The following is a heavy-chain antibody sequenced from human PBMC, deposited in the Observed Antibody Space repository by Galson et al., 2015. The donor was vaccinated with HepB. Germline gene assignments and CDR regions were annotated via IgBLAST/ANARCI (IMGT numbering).Heavy chain of an antibody. V-gene: IGHV1-3*01. CDR3: ARDYEVGATSYYYMDV. J-gene: IGHJ6*03. CDR2: INAGNGNT. D-gene: IGHD1-26*01. Sequence: SVKVSCKASGYTFTSYAMHWVRQAPGQRLEWMGWINAGNGNTKYSQKFQGRVTITRDTSASAAYMELSSLRSEDTAVYYCARDYEVGATSYYYMDVWGKGTTVTVSS. CDR1: GYTFTSYA.